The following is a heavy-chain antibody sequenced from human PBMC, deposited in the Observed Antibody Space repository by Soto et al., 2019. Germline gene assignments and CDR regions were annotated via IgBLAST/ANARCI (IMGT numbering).Heavy chain of an antibody. CDR3: ARVGYYGSGSIAGGFDY. Sequence: VGSLRLSCAASGFTVSSNYMSWVRQAPGKGLEWVSVIYSGGSTYYADSVKGRFTISRDNSKNTLYLQMNSLRAEDTAVYYCARVGYYGSGSIAGGFDYWGQGTLVTVSS. D-gene: IGHD3-10*01. J-gene: IGHJ4*02. CDR1: GFTVSSNY. CDR2: IYSGGST. V-gene: IGHV3-53*01.